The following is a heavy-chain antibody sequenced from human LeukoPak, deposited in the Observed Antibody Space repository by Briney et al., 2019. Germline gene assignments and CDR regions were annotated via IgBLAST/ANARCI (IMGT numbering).Heavy chain of an antibody. CDR2: ISSSSGTI. D-gene: IGHD5-18*01. CDR1: GFIFTNYN. J-gene: IGHJ4*02. Sequence: GGSLRLSCAASGFIFTNYNMNWVRQTPGKGLEWLSYISSSSGTIYYADSVKGRFTISGDNAKNSLYLQMNSLRAEDTAVYYCARALGYSYGYAVDYWGQGTLVTVSS. CDR3: ARALGYSYGYAVDY. V-gene: IGHV3-48*01.